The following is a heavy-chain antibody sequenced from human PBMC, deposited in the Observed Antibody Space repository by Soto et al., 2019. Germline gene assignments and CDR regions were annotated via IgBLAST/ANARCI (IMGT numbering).Heavy chain of an antibody. J-gene: IGHJ3*02. CDR1: GYTFTSYG. Sequence: GASVKVSWKACGYTFTSYGISWVRQAPGQGLERMGWISAYNGNTNYAQKLQGRVTMTTDTSTSTAYMELRSLRSDDTAVYYCARDGAPYYYYDSSGYYFDAFDIWGQGTMVTVSS. CDR3: ARDGAPYYYYDSSGYYFDAFDI. D-gene: IGHD3-22*01. V-gene: IGHV1-18*01. CDR2: ISAYNGNT.